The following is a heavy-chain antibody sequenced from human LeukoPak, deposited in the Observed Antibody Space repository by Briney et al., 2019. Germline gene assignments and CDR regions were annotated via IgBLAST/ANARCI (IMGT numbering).Heavy chain of an antibody. CDR3: ARVVRDGYNRIDY. CDR2: ISSGSSYI. J-gene: IGHJ4*02. V-gene: IGHV3-21*01. Sequence: GGSLRLSCAASGFTFSNYAMTWVRQAPGKGLEWVSSISSGSSYIYYADSVKGRFTISRDNAKNSLYLQMNSLRAEDTAVYYCARVVRDGYNRIDYWGQGTLVTVSS. CDR1: GFTFSNYA. D-gene: IGHD5-24*01.